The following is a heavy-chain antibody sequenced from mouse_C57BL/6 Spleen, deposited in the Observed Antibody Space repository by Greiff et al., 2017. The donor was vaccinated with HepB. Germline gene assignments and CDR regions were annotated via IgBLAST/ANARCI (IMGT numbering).Heavy chain of an antibody. D-gene: IGHD2-4*01. CDR3: ARLIYYDYDGSNWYFDV. CDR2: IDPSDSET. Sequence: VQLQQPGAELVRPGSSVKLSCKASGYTFTSYWMHWVKQRPIQGLEWIGNIDPSDSETHYNQKFKDKATLTVDKSSSTAYMQLSSLTSEDSAVYYCARLIYYDYDGSNWYFDVWGTGTTVTVS. CDR1: GYTFTSYW. J-gene: IGHJ1*03. V-gene: IGHV1-52*01.